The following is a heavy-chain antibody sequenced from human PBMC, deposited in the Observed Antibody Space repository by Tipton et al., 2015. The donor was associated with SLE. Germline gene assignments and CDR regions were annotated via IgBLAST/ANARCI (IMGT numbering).Heavy chain of an antibody. Sequence: SLRLSCAASGFTFSSHAMHWVRQAPGKGLEWVAVIWSDGVTKYYADSVKGRFTLSRDNSRNTMYLQMNSLRAEDTAVYYCARDSLNWGSYYHGIDVWGQGTTVTVSS. J-gene: IGHJ6*02. V-gene: IGHV3-33*01. D-gene: IGHD3-16*01. CDR1: GFTFSSHA. CDR2: IWSDGVTK. CDR3: ARDSLNWGSYYHGIDV.